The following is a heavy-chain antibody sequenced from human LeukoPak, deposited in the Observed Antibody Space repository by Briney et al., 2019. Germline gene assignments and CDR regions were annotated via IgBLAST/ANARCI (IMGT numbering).Heavy chain of an antibody. CDR2: IRYGGSNK. V-gene: IGHV3-30*02. CDR3: AKGGVLVRAPGALHI. J-gene: IGHJ3*02. CDR1: GFTFSSYG. Sequence: GGSLRLSCAASGFTFSSYGMHWVRQAPGKALEWVAFIRYGGSNKYYADSVKGRFTISRDNAKNTLHLQMNSLRAEDTAVYYCAKGGVLVRAPGALHIWGQGTMVSVSS. D-gene: IGHD1-26*01.